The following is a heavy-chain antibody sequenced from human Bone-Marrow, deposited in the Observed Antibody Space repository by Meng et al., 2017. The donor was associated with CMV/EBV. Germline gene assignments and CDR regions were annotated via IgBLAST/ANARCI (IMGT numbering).Heavy chain of an antibody. CDR1: GFTFSSYW. D-gene: IGHD2-2*02. CDR2: IKQDGSEK. V-gene: IGHV3-7*03. CDR3: AGYCSSTSCYTPDAFDI. Sequence: GGSLRLSCAASGFTFSSYWMSWVRQAPGKGLEWVANIKQDGSEKYYVDSVKGRFTISRDNAKNSLYLQMNSLRAEDTALYYCAGYCSSTSCYTPDAFDIWGQGTMVTVSS. J-gene: IGHJ3*02.